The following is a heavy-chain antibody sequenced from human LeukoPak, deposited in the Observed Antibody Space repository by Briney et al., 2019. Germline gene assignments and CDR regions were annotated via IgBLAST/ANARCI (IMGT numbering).Heavy chain of an antibody. CDR2: IYPSGST. D-gene: IGHD6-19*01. CDR3: ARGRAVADSNPIDF. J-gene: IGHJ4*02. Sequence: KPSETLSLTCTVSGGSITNYYWNWIRQPAGKGLEWIGRIYPSGSTIYNPSLRSRAAMSMDTSKNHFSLKVNSVTAADTAVYYCARGRAVADSNPIDFWGQGTLVTVSS. CDR1: GGSITNYY. V-gene: IGHV4-4*07.